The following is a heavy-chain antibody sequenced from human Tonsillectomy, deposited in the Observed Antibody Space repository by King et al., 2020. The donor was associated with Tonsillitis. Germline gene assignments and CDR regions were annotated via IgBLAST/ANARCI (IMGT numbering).Heavy chain of an antibody. Sequence: QLQESGPGLVKPSETLSLTCTVSGGSISSSSYYWGWIRQPPGKGLAWIGSIYYSGSTYYNPSLKSRVTISVDTSKNQFSLKLSSVTAADTAVYYCASPRTTVTIGRYAFDIWGQGTMVTVSS. CDR3: ASPRTTVTIGRYAFDI. J-gene: IGHJ3*02. D-gene: IGHD4-17*01. V-gene: IGHV4-39*01. CDR1: GGSISSSSYY. CDR2: IYYSGST.